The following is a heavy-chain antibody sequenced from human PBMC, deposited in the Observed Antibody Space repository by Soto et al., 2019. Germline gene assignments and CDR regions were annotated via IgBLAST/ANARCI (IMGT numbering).Heavy chain of an antibody. D-gene: IGHD3-22*01. CDR2: INAGNGNT. V-gene: IGHV1-3*01. J-gene: IGHJ4*02. Sequence: GASVKVSCKASGYAFTCFNIHWVRQAPGQGLEWMGWINAGNGNTKYSQKFQGRVTFTRDTSANTAYMELSSLISEDTAVYYCARPKDYDDCLDLWGQGTLVTVSS. CDR3: ARPKDYDDCLDL. CDR1: GYAFTCFN.